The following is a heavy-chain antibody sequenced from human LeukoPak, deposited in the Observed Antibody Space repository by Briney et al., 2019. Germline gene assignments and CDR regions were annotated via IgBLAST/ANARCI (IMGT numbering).Heavy chain of an antibody. CDR2: IYYSGST. D-gene: IGHD1-7*01. Sequence: PSETLSLTCTVSGGSISSYYWSWIRQPPEKGLEWIGYIYYSGSTNYNPSLKSRVTISVDTSKNQFSLKLNSVTAADTAVYYCARGGWELFDYWGQGTLVTVSS. J-gene: IGHJ4*02. CDR3: ARGGWELFDY. CDR1: GGSISSYY. V-gene: IGHV4-59*01.